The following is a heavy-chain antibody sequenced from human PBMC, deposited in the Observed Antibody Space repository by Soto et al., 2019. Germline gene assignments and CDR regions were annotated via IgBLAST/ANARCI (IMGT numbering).Heavy chain of an antibody. CDR2: IDSDGSRI. Sequence: PGGSLRLSCAASGFTFSNYWMHWVRQAPGKGLVWVSRIDSDGSRITYADFVKGRFTISRDNAKNTVYLHMNSLTAEDTAVYYCVRTSLLVAVATREDIWGQGTLVTVSS. V-gene: IGHV3-74*01. CDR3: VRTSLLVAVATREDI. D-gene: IGHD2-15*01. J-gene: IGHJ4*02. CDR1: GFTFSNYW.